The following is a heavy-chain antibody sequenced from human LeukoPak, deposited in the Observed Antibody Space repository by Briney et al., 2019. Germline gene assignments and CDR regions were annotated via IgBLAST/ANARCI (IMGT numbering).Heavy chain of an antibody. CDR1: GGTFSSYA. CDR2: IIPIFGTA. D-gene: IGHD1-26*01. Sequence: ASVMVSCKASGGTFSSYAISWVRQAPGQGLEWMGGIIPIFGTANYAQKFQGRVTITADESTSTAYMELSSLRSEDTAVYYCARSPQYSGSYSRYWGQGTLVTVSS. CDR3: ARSPQYSGSYSRY. V-gene: IGHV1-69*13. J-gene: IGHJ4*02.